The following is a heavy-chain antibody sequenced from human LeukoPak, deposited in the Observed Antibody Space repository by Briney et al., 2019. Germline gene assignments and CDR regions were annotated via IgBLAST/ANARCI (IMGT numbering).Heavy chain of an antibody. V-gene: IGHV4-39*01. Sequence: PSETLSLTCTVSGGSISSGSYYWGWIRQPPGKGLEWIGKISDSGSTYYSPSLRSRVTISIDMSKNQFSLKLSSVTATDTAVYYCASLNYDVPYYYHGMDVWGQGTTVTVSS. CDR3: ASLNYDVPYYYHGMDV. J-gene: IGHJ6*02. CDR1: GGSISSGSYY. D-gene: IGHD1-7*01. CDR2: ISDSGST.